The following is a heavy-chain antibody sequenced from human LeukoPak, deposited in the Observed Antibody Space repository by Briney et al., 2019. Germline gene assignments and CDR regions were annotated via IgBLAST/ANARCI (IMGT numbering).Heavy chain of an antibody. Sequence: GGSLRLSCAASGFTFSSYAMHWVRQAPGKGLEWVAVISYDGSDKYYADSVKGRFTISRDNSKNTLYLQMNSLRAEDTAVYYCAREVYYYDSSGYYYFDYWGQGTLVTVSS. V-gene: IGHV3-30*04. D-gene: IGHD3-22*01. CDR2: ISYDGSDK. CDR1: GFTFSSYA. CDR3: AREVYYYDSSGYYYFDY. J-gene: IGHJ4*02.